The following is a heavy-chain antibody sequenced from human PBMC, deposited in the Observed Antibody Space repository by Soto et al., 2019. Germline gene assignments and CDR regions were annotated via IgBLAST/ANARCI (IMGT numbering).Heavy chain of an antibody. CDR3: ARGRNGIPVAGFLVPNGMDV. CDR1: GFTFSSYS. Sequence: GGSLRLSCAASGFTFSSYSMNWVRQAPGKGLEWVSSISSSSSYIYYADSVKGRFTISRDNAKNSLYLQMNSLRAEDTAVYYCARGRNGIPVAGFLVPNGMDVWGQGTTVTVSS. D-gene: IGHD6-19*01. J-gene: IGHJ6*02. V-gene: IGHV3-21*01. CDR2: ISSSSSYI.